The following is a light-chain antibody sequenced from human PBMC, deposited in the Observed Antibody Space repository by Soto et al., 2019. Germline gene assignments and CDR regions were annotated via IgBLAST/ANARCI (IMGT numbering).Light chain of an antibody. CDR1: SSDVGGYNY. Sequence: QSVLTQPASVSGSPGQSITISCTGTSSDVGGYNYVSWYQQHPGKAPKLMIYEVTSRPSGVSNRFSGSKSVNTASLTISGLQAEDEADYYCISYTSSGTFVFGTGTKLTVL. CDR2: EVT. V-gene: IGLV2-14*01. CDR3: ISYTSSGTFV. J-gene: IGLJ1*01.